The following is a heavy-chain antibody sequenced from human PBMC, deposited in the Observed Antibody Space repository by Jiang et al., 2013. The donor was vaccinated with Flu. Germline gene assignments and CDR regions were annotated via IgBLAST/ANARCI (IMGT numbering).Heavy chain of an antibody. CDR2: IFSNDEK. CDR3: AHSPSGWVAGWFDP. Sequence: KPTQTLTLTCTVSGFSLSNARMGVSWIRQPPGKAPEWLAHIFSNDEKSYSTSLKSRLTISKDTSKSQVVLTMTNMDPVDTATYYCAHSPSGWVAGWFDPWGQGTLVTVSS. V-gene: IGHV2-26*01. J-gene: IGHJ5*02. D-gene: IGHD6-19*01. CDR1: GFSLSNARMG.